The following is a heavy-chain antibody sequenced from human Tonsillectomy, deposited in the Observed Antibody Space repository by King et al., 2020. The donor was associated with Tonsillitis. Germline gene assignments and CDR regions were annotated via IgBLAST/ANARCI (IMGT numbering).Heavy chain of an antibody. CDR3: ARDPFDNGGDTPEFGAFDI. Sequence: EVQLVESGGGLVQPGGSLRLSCVASGFTFSSYWITWVRQAPGKGLEWVSNIKQGVNEKKYVDSVKGRFTIARENGKNSLYLQMDSRRAEDTAVYYCARDPFDNGGDTPEFGAFDIWGQGTLVTVSS. CDR2: IKQGVNEK. V-gene: IGHV3-7*03. CDR1: GFTFSSYW. D-gene: IGHD2-21*02. J-gene: IGHJ3*02.